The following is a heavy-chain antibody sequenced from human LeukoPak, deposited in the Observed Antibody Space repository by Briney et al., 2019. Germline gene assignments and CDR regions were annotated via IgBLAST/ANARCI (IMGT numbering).Heavy chain of an antibody. Sequence: GGSLRLSCAASGFNFSSYSMNWVRQAPGKGLEWVSSISSSSSYIYYADSVKGRFTISRDNAKNSLYLQMNSLRAEDTAVYYCARLAPGRELLQLDYWGQGTLVTVSS. CDR1: GFNFSSYS. CDR3: ARLAPGRELLQLDY. V-gene: IGHV3-21*01. D-gene: IGHD1-26*01. J-gene: IGHJ4*02. CDR2: ISSSSSYI.